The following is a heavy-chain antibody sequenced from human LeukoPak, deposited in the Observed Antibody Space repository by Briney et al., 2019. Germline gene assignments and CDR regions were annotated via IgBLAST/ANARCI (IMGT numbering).Heavy chain of an antibody. J-gene: IGHJ6*02. CDR2: IYYSGST. V-gene: IGHV4-39*01. Sequence: SETLSLTCTVSGGSISSSSYYWGWIRQPPGKGLEWIGSIYYSGSTYHNPSLKSRVTISVDTSKNQFSLKLSSVTAADTAVYYCARLRCSSTSCYFYYYYYGMDVWGQGTTVTVSS. D-gene: IGHD2-2*01. CDR1: GGSISSSSYY. CDR3: ARLRCSSTSCYFYYYYYGMDV.